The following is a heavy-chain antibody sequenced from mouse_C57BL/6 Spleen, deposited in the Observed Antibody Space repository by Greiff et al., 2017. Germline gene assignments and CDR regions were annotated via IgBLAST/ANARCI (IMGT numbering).Heavy chain of an antibody. CDR3: ARDWDVAGWFAY. CDR2: IYPGSGNT. D-gene: IGHD4-1*01. Sequence: VQLQQSGAELVRPGASVTLSCKASGYTFTDYYLNWVKQRPGQGLEWIARIYPGSGNTYYNEKFEGKATLTAEQSSSTAYMQLSSLTSEDSAVYFCARDWDVAGWFAYWGQGTLVTVSA. V-gene: IGHV1-76*01. CDR1: GYTFTDYY. J-gene: IGHJ3*01.